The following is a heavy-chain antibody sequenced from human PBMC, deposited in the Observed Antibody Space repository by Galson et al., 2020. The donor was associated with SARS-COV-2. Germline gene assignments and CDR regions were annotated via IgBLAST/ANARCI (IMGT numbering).Heavy chain of an antibody. CDR3: AADSIFDWLLSDYYYYGMDV. J-gene: IGHJ6*02. Sequence: SVKVSCKASGFTFTSSAVQWVRQARGQRLEWIGWIVVGSGNTNYAQKFQERVTITRDMSTSTAYMELSSLRSEDTAVYYCAADSIFDWLLSDYYYYGMDVWGQGTTVTVSS. CDR1: GFTFTSSA. CDR2: IVVGSGNT. D-gene: IGHD3-9*01. V-gene: IGHV1-58*01.